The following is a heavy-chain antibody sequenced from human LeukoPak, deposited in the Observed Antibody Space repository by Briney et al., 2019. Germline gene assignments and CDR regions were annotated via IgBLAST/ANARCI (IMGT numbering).Heavy chain of an antibody. CDR1: GFAVSNNY. V-gene: IGHV3-53*01. J-gene: IGHJ4*02. CDR3: AKDVGALPVACFDY. D-gene: IGHD6-19*01. Sequence: GGSLRLSCAASGFAVSNNYMSWIRQAPGKGLEWVSGVSSAGITTYYADSVKGRFTISRDNSKNTVYLQMSIVRAEDTAVYYCAKDVGALPVACFDYWGQGIPVTVSS. CDR2: SSAGITT.